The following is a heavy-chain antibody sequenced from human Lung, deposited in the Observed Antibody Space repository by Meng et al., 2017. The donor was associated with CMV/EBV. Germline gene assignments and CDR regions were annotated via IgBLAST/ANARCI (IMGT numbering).Heavy chain of an antibody. CDR1: GFTFSSYS. CDR3: ARAHYDYVWGSSLYYFDY. V-gene: IGHV3-48*04. Sequence: GESLKISCAASGFTFSSYSMNWVRQAPGKGLEWVSYISSSSSTIYYADSVKGRFTISRDNAKNSLYLQMNSLRAEDTAVCYCARAHYDYVWGSSLYYFDYXGQGXLVTVSS. CDR2: ISSSSSTI. D-gene: IGHD3-16*01. J-gene: IGHJ4*02.